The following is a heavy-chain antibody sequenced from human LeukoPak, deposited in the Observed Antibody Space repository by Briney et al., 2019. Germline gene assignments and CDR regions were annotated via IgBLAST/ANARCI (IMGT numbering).Heavy chain of an antibody. Sequence: SETLSLTCTVSSGSISGYYWSWIRQPPGKGLEWVGYISYSGSTNYNPSLKSRVTISVDTSKNQFSLKLSSVTAADTAVYYCAREGAGGVDYWGQGTLVTVSS. CDR1: SGSISGYY. J-gene: IGHJ4*02. V-gene: IGHV4-59*01. CDR3: AREGAGGVDY. CDR2: ISYSGST. D-gene: IGHD3-16*01.